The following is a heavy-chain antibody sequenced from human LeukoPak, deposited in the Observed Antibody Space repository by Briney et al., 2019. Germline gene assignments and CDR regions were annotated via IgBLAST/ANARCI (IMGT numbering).Heavy chain of an antibody. CDR1: GGSISSSSYY. D-gene: IGHD6-19*01. J-gene: IGHJ3*02. CDR3: ARQRVAGTGDAFDI. Sequence: SETLSLTCTVSGGSISSSSYYWGWIRQPPGKGLEWIGSIYYSGSTYYNPSLKSRVTISVDTSKNQFSLKLSSVTAADTAVYYCARQRVAGTGDAFDIWGQGTMVTVSS. V-gene: IGHV4-39*01. CDR2: IYYSGST.